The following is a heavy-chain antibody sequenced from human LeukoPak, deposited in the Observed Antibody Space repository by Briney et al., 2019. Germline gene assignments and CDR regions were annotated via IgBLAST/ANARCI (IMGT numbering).Heavy chain of an antibody. D-gene: IGHD5-12*01. V-gene: IGHV4-59*01. CDR1: GGSFSSYY. CDR3: ARAGYSGSDFSV. CDR2: IYYSGST. Sequence: PSQTLSLTCTLSGGSFSSYYWSWIRQPPGKGLEWIGYIYYSGSTNYNPSLKSRVTISVDTSKNQFSLKLSSVTATDTAVYYCARAGYSGSDFSVWGKGSTVTVSS. J-gene: IGHJ6*04.